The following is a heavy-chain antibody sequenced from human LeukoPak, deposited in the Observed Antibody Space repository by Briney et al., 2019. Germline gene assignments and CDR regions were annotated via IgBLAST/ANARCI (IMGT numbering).Heavy chain of an antibody. J-gene: IGHJ5*02. V-gene: IGHV4-4*07. CDR3: ARLRPRRVVPAAIVGLSFWFDP. CDR2: IYGSGST. D-gene: IGHD2-2*01. CDR1: GGSISRYY. Sequence: SETLSLTCTVSGGSISRYYWSWIRQPAGKGLQWIGRIYGSGSTTYNPSLKSRLTMSVDTSKNQFSLKLSSVTAADTAVYYCARLRPRRVVPAAIVGLSFWFDPWGQGTLVTVSS.